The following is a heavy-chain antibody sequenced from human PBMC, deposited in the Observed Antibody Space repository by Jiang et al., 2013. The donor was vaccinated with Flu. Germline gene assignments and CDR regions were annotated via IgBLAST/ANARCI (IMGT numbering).Heavy chain of an antibody. CDR3: ARDSYGLDY. CDR1: GFTFSSYG. CDR2: ISHDGSDK. V-gene: IGHV3-33*05. Sequence: GRSLRLSCAASGFTFSSYGMHWVRQAPGKGPEWVAIISHDGSDKDYADSVKGRFTISRDNSKNTLYLQMNSLRAEDTAVYYCARDSYGLDYWGQGTLVTVSS. D-gene: IGHD3-10*01. J-gene: IGHJ4*02.